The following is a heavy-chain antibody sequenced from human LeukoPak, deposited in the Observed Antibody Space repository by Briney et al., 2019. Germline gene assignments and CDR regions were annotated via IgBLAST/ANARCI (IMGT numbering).Heavy chain of an antibody. D-gene: IGHD6-19*01. V-gene: IGHV1-18*01. J-gene: IGHJ4*02. CDR2: ISAYNGNT. CDR1: GYTFTSYG. CDR3: ARGLEQWLVRSPMGY. Sequence: ASVKVSCKASGYTFTSYGISWVRQAPGQGLEWMGWISAYNGNTNYAQKLQGRVTMTTDTSTSTAYMELRSLRSDDTAVYYCARGLEQWLVRSPMGYWGQGTLVTVSS.